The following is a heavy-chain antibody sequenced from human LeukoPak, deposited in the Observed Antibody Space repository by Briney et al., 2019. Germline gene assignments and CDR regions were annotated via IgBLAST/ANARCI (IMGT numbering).Heavy chain of an antibody. D-gene: IGHD3-22*01. CDR2: ISSSSSYI. V-gene: IGHV3-21*01. Sequence: PGGSLRLSCAASGFSFSSYSINWVRQAPGKGLEWVSSISSSSSYIYYADSVKGRFTISRDNAKNSLYLQMNSLRAEDTAVYYCARDHYYDSSGYPADYWGQGTLVTVSS. CDR3: ARDHYYDSSGYPADY. J-gene: IGHJ4*02. CDR1: GFSFSSYS.